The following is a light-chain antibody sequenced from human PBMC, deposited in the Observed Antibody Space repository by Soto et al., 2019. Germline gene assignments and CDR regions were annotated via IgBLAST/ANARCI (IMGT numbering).Light chain of an antibody. CDR2: EVR. J-gene: IGLJ1*01. CDR1: SSDVGRYNY. V-gene: IGLV2-14*01. CDR3: SSYTSSSTYV. Sequence: QSALTQPASVSGSPGQSITISCTGSSSDVGRYNYVSWYQQHPGKAPKLMISEVRIRPSGVSNRFSGSKSGNTASLTISGLQADDEADYVCSSYTSSSTYVFGTGTKVTVL.